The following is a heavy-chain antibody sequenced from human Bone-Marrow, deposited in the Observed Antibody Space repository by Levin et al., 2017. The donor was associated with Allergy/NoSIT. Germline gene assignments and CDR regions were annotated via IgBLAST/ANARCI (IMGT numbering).Heavy chain of an antibody. CDR1: GFNFINFG. J-gene: IGHJ4*02. CDR2: AIYNGNKK. D-gene: IGHD6-6*01. CDR3: ARDDIEAAPTPLGFDY. V-gene: IGHV3-33*05. Sequence: GGSLRLSCTASGFNFINFGMHWVRQAPGKGLEWVAAAIYNGNKKIYADSVKGRFVLSRDNSNNTVYLEMNNLRVEDTAVYSCARDDIEAAPTPLGFDYWGQGTLVTVSS.